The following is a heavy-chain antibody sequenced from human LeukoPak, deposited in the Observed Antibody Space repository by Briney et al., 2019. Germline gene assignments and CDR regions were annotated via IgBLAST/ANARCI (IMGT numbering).Heavy chain of an antibody. D-gene: IGHD5-12*01. Sequence: SVTLSLTCAVSGDSVSRTNWWSWVRQPPGKGLEWIGEIHHDGNSNYNPSLKSRLTISVDKSKNQFSLKLSSVTAADTAVYYCASGYSGYGINFDYWGQGTLVTVSP. V-gene: IGHV4-4*02. CDR3: ASGYSGYGINFDY. CDR2: IHHDGNS. CDR1: GDSVSRTNW. J-gene: IGHJ4*02.